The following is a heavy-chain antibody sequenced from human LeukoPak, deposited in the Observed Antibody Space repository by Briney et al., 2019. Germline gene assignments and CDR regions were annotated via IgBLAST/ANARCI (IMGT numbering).Heavy chain of an antibody. V-gene: IGHV3-23*01. CDR3: TKDRRGPAAGTWYFDS. Sequence: GGSLRLSCAASGFTFNNYAMSWVRQAPGKGLEWVSAIGVSGGLTYYVDSVRGRFTISRDNSKNTVYLQLNSLRAGDTAIYYCTKDRRGPAAGTWYFDSWGQGTLVTVSS. CDR1: GFTFNNYA. CDR2: IGVSGGLT. J-gene: IGHJ4*02. D-gene: IGHD6-13*01.